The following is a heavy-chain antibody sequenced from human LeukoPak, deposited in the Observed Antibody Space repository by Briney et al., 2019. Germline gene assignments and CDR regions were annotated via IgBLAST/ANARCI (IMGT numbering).Heavy chain of an antibody. D-gene: IGHD4-17*01. V-gene: IGHV3-15*01. CDR3: TSSSVYGDYVYYYYGMDV. CDR2: IKSKTDGGTT. CDR1: GFTFSNAW. Sequence: PGGSLRLSCAASGFTFSNAWMSWVREAPGKGLEWVGRIKSKTDGGTTDYAAPVKGRFTISRDDSKNTLYLQMNSLKTEDTAVYYCTSSSVYGDYVYYYYGMDVWGQGTTVTVSS. J-gene: IGHJ6*02.